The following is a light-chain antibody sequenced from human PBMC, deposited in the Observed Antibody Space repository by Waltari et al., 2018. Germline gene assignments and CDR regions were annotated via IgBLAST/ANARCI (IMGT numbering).Light chain of an antibody. CDR1: QSISSW. CDR3: QQYISFSKT. V-gene: IGKV1-5*03. CDR2: KAS. J-gene: IGKJ1*01. Sequence: DIQMTQSPSTLSASVGDRVTLTCRASQSISSWLAWYQQKPGKAPKLLIYKASSLESGVPSRFSGGGSGTDFTLTISSLQPDDSATYYCQQYISFSKTFGQGTKVEIE.